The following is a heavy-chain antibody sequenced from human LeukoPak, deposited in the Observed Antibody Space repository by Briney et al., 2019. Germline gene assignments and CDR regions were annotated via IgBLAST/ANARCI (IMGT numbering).Heavy chain of an antibody. J-gene: IGHJ4*02. D-gene: IGHD3-22*01. V-gene: IGHV4-59*01. Sequence: TSETLSLTCTVSGGSISSYYWSWLRQPPGKGLEWIGYIYYSGSTNYNPSLKSRVTISVDTSKNQFSLKLSSVTAADTAVYYCARGPYYYDSSGYAGVLFDYWGQGTLVTVSS. CDR3: ARGPYYYDSSGYAGVLFDY. CDR1: GGSISSYY. CDR2: IYYSGST.